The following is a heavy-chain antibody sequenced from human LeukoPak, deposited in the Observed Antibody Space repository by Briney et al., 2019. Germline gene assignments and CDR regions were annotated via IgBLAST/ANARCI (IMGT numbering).Heavy chain of an antibody. CDR2: IYYSGST. CDR1: GGSISSYY. CDR3: ARDEGSGWYYFDY. Sequence: SETLSLTCTVSGGSISSYYWSWIRQPPGKGLEWIGYIYYSGSTNYNPSLKSRVTISVDTSKDQFSLKLTSVTAADTAVYYCARDEGSGWYYFDYWGQGTLVTVSS. D-gene: IGHD6-19*01. V-gene: IGHV4-59*01. J-gene: IGHJ4*02.